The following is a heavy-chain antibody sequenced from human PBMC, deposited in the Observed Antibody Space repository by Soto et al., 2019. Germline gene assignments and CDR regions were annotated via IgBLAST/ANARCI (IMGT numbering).Heavy chain of an antibody. J-gene: IGHJ4*02. D-gene: IGHD2-15*01. Sequence: PTLVNPTQTLTLTCTFSGFSPSTSGMRVSWIRQPPGKALEWLARIDRDDDKFYNTSLKTRLTISKDSSKNQVVLTMTNMDPVDTATYYCARMFHCSGGTCPFDYWGQGALVTVSS. CDR2: IDRDDDK. CDR3: ARMFHCSGGTCPFDY. CDR1: GFSPSTSGMR. V-gene: IGHV2-70*04.